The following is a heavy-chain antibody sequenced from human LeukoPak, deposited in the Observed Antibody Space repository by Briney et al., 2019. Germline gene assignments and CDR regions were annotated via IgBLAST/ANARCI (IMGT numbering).Heavy chain of an antibody. V-gene: IGHV1-69*05. D-gene: IGHD1-20*01. CDR2: IIPIFGTA. CDR1: GGTFSSYA. Sequence: ASVKVSCKASGGTFSSYAISWVRQAPGQGLEWMGGIIPIFGTANYAQKFQGRVTITTDESTSTAYMELSGLRSEDTAVYYCASEAHGITGTPVAFDIWGQGTMVTVSS. CDR3: ASEAHGITGTPVAFDI. J-gene: IGHJ3*02.